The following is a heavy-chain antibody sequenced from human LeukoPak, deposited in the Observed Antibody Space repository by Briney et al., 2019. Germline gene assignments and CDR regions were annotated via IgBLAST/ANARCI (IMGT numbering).Heavy chain of an antibody. V-gene: IGHV3-30-3*01. D-gene: IGHD3-10*01. CDR1: GFTFSSYA. Sequence: GGSLRLSCAASGFTFSSYAMHWVRQAPGKGLEWVAVISYDGSNKYYADSVKGRFTISRDNSKNTLYLQMNSLRAEDTAVYYCARELDYYGSGSYYKDGPFDYWGQGTLVTVSS. CDR2: ISYDGSNK. CDR3: ARELDYYGSGSYYKDGPFDY. J-gene: IGHJ4*02.